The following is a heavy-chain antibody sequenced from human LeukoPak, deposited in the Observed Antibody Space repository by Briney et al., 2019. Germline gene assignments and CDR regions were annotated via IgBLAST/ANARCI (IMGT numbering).Heavy chain of an antibody. Sequence: GGPLRLSCAASGLTFSSYGMHWVRQSPGKALEWVAFIRYDGSNKYYADSVKGRFTISRDNSKNTLYLQMNSLRAEDTAVYYCAKDCYGSGSVFDIWGQGTMVTVSS. CDR3: AKDCYGSGSVFDI. CDR1: GLTFSSYG. CDR2: IRYDGSNK. D-gene: IGHD3-10*01. J-gene: IGHJ3*02. V-gene: IGHV3-30*02.